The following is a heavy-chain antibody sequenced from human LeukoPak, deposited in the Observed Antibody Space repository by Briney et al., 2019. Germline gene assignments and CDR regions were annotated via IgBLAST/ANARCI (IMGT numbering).Heavy chain of an antibody. V-gene: IGHV1-46*01. CDR1: GYTFTSYY. Sequence: ASVKVSCKASGYTFTSYYMHWVRQAPGQGLEWMGIINPSGGSTSYAQKFQGRVTMTRDTSTSTVYVELSSLRSEDTAVYYCARGLYDILTGHSEGDWFDPWGQGTLVTVSS. CDR3: ARGLYDILTGHSEGDWFDP. CDR2: INPSGGST. D-gene: IGHD3-9*01. J-gene: IGHJ5*02.